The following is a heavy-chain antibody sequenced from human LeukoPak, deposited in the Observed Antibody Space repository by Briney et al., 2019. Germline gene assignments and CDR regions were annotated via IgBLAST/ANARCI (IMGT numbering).Heavy chain of an antibody. J-gene: IGHJ4*02. CDR1: GFTLGRYA. D-gene: IGHD3-10*01. Sequence: PVGSPRLSRLASGFTLGRYAMHCVRQTPAKGLENISAIKSNGGSTYYADSVKGRFTISRDNSKNTLYLQMSSLRAEDTAVYYCVKDGGYHGSGSSYYFDYWGQGTLVTVSS. V-gene: IGHV3-64D*06. CDR2: IKSNGGST. CDR3: VKDGGYHGSGSSYYFDY.